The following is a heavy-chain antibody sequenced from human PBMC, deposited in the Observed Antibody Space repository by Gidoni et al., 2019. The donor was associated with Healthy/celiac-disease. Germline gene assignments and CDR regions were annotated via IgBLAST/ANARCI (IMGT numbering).Heavy chain of an antibody. Sequence: QVQLVQSGAEVTKPASSVKVYCKPSGCTFSRYAITGVRPAPGQGLEWMGGIIPTFGTANYARKFKGRVTITADESTSTAYMELSSLRSEDTAVYYGARSFGELLPFDYWGQGTLVTVSS. V-gene: IGHV1-69*01. CDR2: IIPTFGTA. CDR1: GCTFSRYA. CDR3: ARSFGELLPFDY. J-gene: IGHJ4*02. D-gene: IGHD3-10*01.